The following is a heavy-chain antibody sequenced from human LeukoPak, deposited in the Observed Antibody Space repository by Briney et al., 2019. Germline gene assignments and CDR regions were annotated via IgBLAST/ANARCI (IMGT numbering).Heavy chain of an antibody. Sequence: ASVKVSCKASGYTFTSYGISWVRQAPGQGLEWMGWISAYNGNTNYAQKFQGRVTMTRDMSTSTVYMELSSLRSEDTAVYYCARDYYDSSGYTATHDYWGQGTLVTVSS. J-gene: IGHJ4*02. V-gene: IGHV1-18*01. CDR1: GYTFTSYG. CDR2: ISAYNGNT. D-gene: IGHD3-22*01. CDR3: ARDYYDSSGYTATHDY.